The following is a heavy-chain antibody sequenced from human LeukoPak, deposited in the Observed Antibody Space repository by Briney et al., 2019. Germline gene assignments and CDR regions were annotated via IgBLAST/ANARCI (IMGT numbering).Heavy chain of an antibody. D-gene: IGHD3-3*01. Sequence: GGSLRLSCAAPGFTFDDYGLSWVRQAPGKGLEWVSARIGDNTGYADSVKRRFTISRDSAKNSVHLQMNSLRPEDTALYFCARGWRGDPAPYYFDYWGQGTLVTVSP. J-gene: IGHJ4*02. CDR3: ARGWRGDPAPYYFDY. V-gene: IGHV3-20*04. CDR1: GFTFDDYG. CDR2: RIGDNT.